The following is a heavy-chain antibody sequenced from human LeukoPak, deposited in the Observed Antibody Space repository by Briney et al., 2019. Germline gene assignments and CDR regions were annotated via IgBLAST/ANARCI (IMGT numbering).Heavy chain of an antibody. V-gene: IGHV3-74*01. CDR3: ARAPQIGFSGFDKNY. CDR1: GFTLSDYW. D-gene: IGHD5-12*01. J-gene: IGHJ4*02. Sequence: PGGSLRLSCAASGFTLSDYWMHWGRKAPGKGLVWVSRINSDGSRIIYADSVKGRFTISRDNAKNTVYLQMNSLRADDTAVYFCARAPQIGFSGFDKNYWGQGTLVTVSS. CDR2: INSDGSRI.